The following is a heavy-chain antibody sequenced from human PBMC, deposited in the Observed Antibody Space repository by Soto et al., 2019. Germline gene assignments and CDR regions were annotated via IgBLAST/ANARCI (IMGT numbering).Heavy chain of an antibody. CDR2: IYYSGST. CDR1: GGSISSYY. CDR3: ARDVGSSHGPGHPHYFDY. J-gene: IGHJ4*02. D-gene: IGHD2-2*01. V-gene: IGHV4-59*12. Sequence: SETLSLTCTVAGGSISSYYWSWIRQPPGKGLEWIGYIYYSGSTNYNPSLKSRVTISVDTSKNQFSLKLSSVTAADTAVYYCARDVGSSHGPGHPHYFDYWGQGTLVTVPQ.